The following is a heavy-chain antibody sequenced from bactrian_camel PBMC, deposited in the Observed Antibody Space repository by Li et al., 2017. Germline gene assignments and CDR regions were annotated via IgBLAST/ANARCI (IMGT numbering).Heavy chain of an antibody. J-gene: IGHJ4*01. D-gene: IGHD2*01. CDR2: IDYHGNT. Sequence: VQLVESGGGSAQAGGSLRLSCVVSGYAYSDGYCLGWLRQAPGKEREGVATIDYHGNTKYTDSVKGRFTISEDNAKNTLYLQMNSLAPEDTAMYYCAADPYRGGYCSASDEYEFWGQGTQV. CDR1: GYAYSDGYC. CDR3: AADPYRGGYCSASDEYEF. V-gene: IGHV3S6*01.